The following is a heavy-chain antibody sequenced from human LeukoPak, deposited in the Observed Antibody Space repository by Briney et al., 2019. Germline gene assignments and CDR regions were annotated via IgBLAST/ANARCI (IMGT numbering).Heavy chain of an antibody. CDR3: ARRRDDSSGYYWYFDY. J-gene: IGHJ4*02. D-gene: IGHD3-22*01. Sequence: AETLSLTCTVSGGSISSSTHYWGWIRQPPGKGLEWIGSFYYSGSTYYNPSLKSRVTISVDTSKKQFSLKLSSVTAADTAVYYCARRRDDSSGYYWYFDYWGQGTLVTVSS. CDR2: FYYSGST. V-gene: IGHV4-39*01. CDR1: GGSISSSTHY.